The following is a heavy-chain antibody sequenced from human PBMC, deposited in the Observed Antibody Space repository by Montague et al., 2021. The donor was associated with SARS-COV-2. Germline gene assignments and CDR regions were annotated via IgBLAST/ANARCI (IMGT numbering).Heavy chain of an antibody. D-gene: IGHD1-14*01. J-gene: IGHJ3*02. CDR1: GASVGSSD. Sequence: SETLSLTCTVSGASVGSSDWGWIRQSPGKGLKWIGYFYSVGSTNYNPSLKSRATISTDTSKNQFSLKVRSVTAADTAVYYCARETRTGDAFDIWGQGTMVTVSS. CDR2: FYSVGST. V-gene: IGHV4-59*02. CDR3: ARETRTGDAFDI.